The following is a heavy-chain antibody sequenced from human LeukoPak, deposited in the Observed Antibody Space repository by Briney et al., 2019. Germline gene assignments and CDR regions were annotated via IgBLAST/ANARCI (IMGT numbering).Heavy chain of an antibody. J-gene: IGHJ4*02. CDR3: ARGVFVIIIHGGAVGTFFGS. CDR1: AGTFRGYY. CDR2: INHSGTT. D-gene: IGHD3-16*01. Sequence: PSETLSLTCAVSAGTFRGYYWTWIRQPPGKGLEWLVEINHSGTTNYNTSLKSRVTMSVDTSKDQFSLNLTSVTAAETAVYYCARGVFVIIIHGGAVGTFFGSWGQGSLVTVSS. V-gene: IGHV4-34*01.